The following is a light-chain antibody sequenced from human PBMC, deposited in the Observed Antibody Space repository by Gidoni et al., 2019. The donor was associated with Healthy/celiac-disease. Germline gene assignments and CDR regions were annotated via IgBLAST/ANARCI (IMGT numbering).Light chain of an antibody. Sequence: QSALTQPASVSGSPGQSITISCTGTSSDVGSYNLVSWYQQHAGKAPKLMIYEGSKRASGVSNRLSGSKSGNTASLTISGLQAEDEADYYCCSYAGSSTWVFGGGTKLTVL. CDR2: EGS. CDR3: CSYAGSSTWV. V-gene: IGLV2-23*01. J-gene: IGLJ3*02. CDR1: SSDVGSYNL.